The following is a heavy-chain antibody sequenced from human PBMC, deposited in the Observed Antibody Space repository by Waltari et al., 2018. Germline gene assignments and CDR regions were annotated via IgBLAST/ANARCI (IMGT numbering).Heavy chain of an antibody. CDR3: ARWGEYSSSSGYDY. J-gene: IGHJ4*02. CDR2: INPDSGGT. CDR1: GYTFTGYY. D-gene: IGHD6-6*01. V-gene: IGHV1-2*02. Sequence: QVQLVQSGAEVKKPGASVKVSCKASGYTFTGYYMHWVRQAPGQGLEWMGRINPDSGGTNFAQKFQGRVTMTREASISTAYMELGRLRSDDTAGYYCARWGEYSSSSGYDYWGQGTLVTVSS.